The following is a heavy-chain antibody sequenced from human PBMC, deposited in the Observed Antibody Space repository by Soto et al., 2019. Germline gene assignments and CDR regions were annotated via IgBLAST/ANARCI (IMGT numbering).Heavy chain of an antibody. D-gene: IGHD4-17*01. Sequence: GSLRLSCAAFGFTVSNNYLSWVRQAPGKGLQWVSLIYSDGGTDYAESVKGRFTISRDNSKNTLYLQMNSLKAEDTAIYYCATRMTTAPYWGQGTLVTVSS. CDR3: ATRMTTAPY. J-gene: IGHJ4*02. V-gene: IGHV3-66*01. CDR1: GFTVSNNY. CDR2: IYSDGGT.